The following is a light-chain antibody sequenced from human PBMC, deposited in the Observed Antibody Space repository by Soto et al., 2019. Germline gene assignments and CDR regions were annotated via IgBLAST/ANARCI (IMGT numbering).Light chain of an antibody. J-gene: IGLJ3*02. Sequence: QTVVTQEPSLTVSPGGTVTLTCGSSTGAVTSGHYPYWFQQKPGQAPRTLVYNTSDKHSWAPARFSGSLLGGKAAPTLSGAQPEDEAEYYCLLSYSGARVFGGGTKLTVL. CDR3: LLSYSGARV. V-gene: IGLV7-46*01. CDR2: NTS. CDR1: TGAVTSGHY.